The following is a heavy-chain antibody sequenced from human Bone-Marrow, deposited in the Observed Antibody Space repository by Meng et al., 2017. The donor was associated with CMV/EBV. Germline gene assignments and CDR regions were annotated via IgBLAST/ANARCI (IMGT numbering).Heavy chain of an antibody. CDR1: GGTFSSYT. J-gene: IGHJ6*02. V-gene: IGHV1-69*02. Sequence: SVKVSCKASGGTFSSYTISWVRQAPGQGLEWMGRIIPILGIANYAQKFQGRVTMTTDTSTSTAYMELRSLRSDDTAVYYCARYGGNPYGYYYGMDVWGQGTTVTVSS. CDR3: ARYGGNPYGYYYGMDV. CDR2: IIPILGIA. D-gene: IGHD4/OR15-4a*01.